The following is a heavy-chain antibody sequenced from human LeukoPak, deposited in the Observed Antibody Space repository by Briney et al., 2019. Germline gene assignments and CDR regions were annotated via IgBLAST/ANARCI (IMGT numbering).Heavy chain of an antibody. CDR2: ISSSSSYI. D-gene: IGHD4-17*01. Sequence: GGSLRLSCAASGFTFSSYSMNWVRQVPGKGLEWVSSISSSSSYIYYADSVKGRFTISRDNAKNSLYRQMNSLRAEDTAVYYCAKGGIHTVTTTGWGQGTLVTVSS. V-gene: IGHV3-21*01. CDR3: AKGGIHTVTTTG. J-gene: IGHJ4*02. CDR1: GFTFSSYS.